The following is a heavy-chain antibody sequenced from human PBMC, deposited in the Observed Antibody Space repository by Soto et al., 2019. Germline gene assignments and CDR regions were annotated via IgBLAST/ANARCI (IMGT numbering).Heavy chain of an antibody. CDR3: ARDRCSGGSCYSRSLYYFDY. Sequence: QVQLQESGPGLVKPSQTLSLTCTVSGGSISSGEYYWSWIRQPPGKGLEWIGYIYYSGSTYYNPSLKSRVTISVDTSKKQFSLKLSSVTAADTAVYYCARDRCSGGSCYSRSLYYFDYWGQGTLVTVSS. CDR1: GGSISSGEYY. D-gene: IGHD2-15*01. V-gene: IGHV4-30-4*01. CDR2: IYYSGST. J-gene: IGHJ4*02.